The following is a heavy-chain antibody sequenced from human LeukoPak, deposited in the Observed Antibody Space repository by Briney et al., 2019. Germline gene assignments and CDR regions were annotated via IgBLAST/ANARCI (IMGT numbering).Heavy chain of an antibody. CDR1: GGSISSYY. Sequence: SETLSLTCTVSGGSISSYYWSWIRQPPGKGLEWIGYIYYSGSTNYNPSLKSRVTISVDTSKNQFSLKLSSVTAADTAVYYCASAVEMATIIAFDIWGQGTMVTVSS. D-gene: IGHD5-24*01. V-gene: IGHV4-59*01. CDR3: ASAVEMATIIAFDI. J-gene: IGHJ3*02. CDR2: IYYSGST.